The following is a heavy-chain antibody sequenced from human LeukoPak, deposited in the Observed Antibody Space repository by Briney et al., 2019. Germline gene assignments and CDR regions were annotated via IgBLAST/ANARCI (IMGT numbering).Heavy chain of an antibody. V-gene: IGHV4-34*01. CDR2: INHSGST. CDR1: GGSFSGYY. J-gene: IGHJ3*02. D-gene: IGHD5-12*01. Sequence: SETLSLTCAVYGGSFSGYYWSWIRQPPGKGLEWIGEINHSGSTNYNPSLKSRVTISVDTSKNQFSLKLSSVTAADTAVYYYARDRSRGYGAFDIWGQGTMVTVSS. CDR3: ARDRSRGYGAFDI.